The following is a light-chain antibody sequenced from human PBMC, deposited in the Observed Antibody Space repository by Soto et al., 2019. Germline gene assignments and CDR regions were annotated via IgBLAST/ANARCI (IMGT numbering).Light chain of an antibody. CDR2: EVS. Sequence: QSALTQPASVSGSPGQSITISCTGTSGDVGGYNYVSWYQQLPGKAPKLMIYEVSDRPSGISNRFSGSKSGNTASLTISGLQADDEAYYYCSSYTGRNTLVFGGGTKLTVL. CDR3: SSYTGRNTLV. V-gene: IGLV2-14*01. J-gene: IGLJ3*02. CDR1: SGDVGGYNY.